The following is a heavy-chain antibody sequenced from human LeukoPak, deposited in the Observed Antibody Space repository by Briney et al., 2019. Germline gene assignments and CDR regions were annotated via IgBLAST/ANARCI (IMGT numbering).Heavy chain of an antibody. V-gene: IGHV4-34*01. J-gene: IGHJ5*02. D-gene: IGHD2-2*01. Sequence: SETLSLTCAVYGGSFSGYYWSWIRQPPGKGLEWIGEINHSGSTNYNPSLKSRVTISVDTSRNQFSLKLSSVTAADTAVYYCARGLDAEFDPWGQGTLVTVSS. CDR3: ARGLDAEFDP. CDR1: GGSFSGYY. CDR2: INHSGST.